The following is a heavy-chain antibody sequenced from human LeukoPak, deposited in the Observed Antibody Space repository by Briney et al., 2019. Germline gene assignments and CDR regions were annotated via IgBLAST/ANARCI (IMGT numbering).Heavy chain of an antibody. V-gene: IGHV4-4*07. CDR1: GGSISSYY. CDR2: IYTSGST. J-gene: IGHJ6*03. CDR3: ARTRYNRNDDDYYYYMDV. D-gene: IGHD1-20*01. Sequence: ETLSLTCTVSGGSISSYYWSWIRQPAGKGLEWIGRIYTSGSTNYNPSLKSRVTMSVDTSKNQFSLKLSSVTAADTAVYYCARTRYNRNDDDYYYYMDVWGKGTTVTVSS.